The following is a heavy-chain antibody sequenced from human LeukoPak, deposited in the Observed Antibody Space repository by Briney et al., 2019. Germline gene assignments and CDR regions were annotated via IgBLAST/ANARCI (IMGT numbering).Heavy chain of an antibody. CDR3: ARDVPHNWFDT. CDR1: GLTLGKNW. CDR2: INREGGGA. Sequence: GGPLRLSCAASGLTLGKNWKQWVRHGPGRGGVGISRINREGGGAIYAHSVNGRFTVSTDNSKNTLYLQMNSLRAEDTAVYYCARDVPHNWFDTWGQGTLVTVSS. J-gene: IGHJ5*02. V-gene: IGHV3-74*01.